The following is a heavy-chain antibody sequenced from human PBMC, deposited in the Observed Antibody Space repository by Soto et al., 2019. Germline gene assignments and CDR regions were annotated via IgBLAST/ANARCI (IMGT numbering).Heavy chain of an antibody. CDR2: ITVYNGIT. D-gene: IGHD1-26*01. CDR1: GYTFTGYA. CDR3: ARGVGAFDY. V-gene: IGHV1-18*04. J-gene: IGHJ4*02. Sequence: QVQLVQSEVEVKEPGASVKVSCKASGYTFTGYAISCVRQAPGQGLEWMGSITVYNGITNYAQNLQGRVTLTTDTSTSTAHMELRSLKSDDTAVYYCARGVGAFDYWGQGTLVTVSS.